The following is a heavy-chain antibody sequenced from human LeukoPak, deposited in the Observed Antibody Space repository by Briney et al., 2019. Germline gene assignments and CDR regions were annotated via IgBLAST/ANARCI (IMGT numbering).Heavy chain of an antibody. CDR2: ISYDGSNK. CDR3: ARDRRDSSGYYYGHYFDY. J-gene: IGHJ4*02. D-gene: IGHD3-22*01. CDR1: GFTFSSYA. V-gene: IGHV3-30-3*01. Sequence: PGGSLRLSCAASGFTFSSYAMHWVRQAPGKGLEWVAVISYDGSNKYYADSVKGRFTISRDNSKNTLYLQMNSLRAEDTAVYYCARDRRDSSGYYYGHYFDYWGQGTLVTVSS.